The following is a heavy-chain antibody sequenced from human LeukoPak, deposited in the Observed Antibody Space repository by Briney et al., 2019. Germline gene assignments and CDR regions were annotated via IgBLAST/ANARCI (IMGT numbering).Heavy chain of an antibody. CDR2: IIPIFGTA. Sequence: GASLKVSCKASGYTFTGYYMHWVRQAPGQGLEWMGGIIPIFGTANYAQKFQGRVTITADESTSTAYMELSSLRSEDTAVYYCARGEYSYDFDYWGQGTLVTVSS. V-gene: IGHV1-69*13. D-gene: IGHD5-18*01. J-gene: IGHJ4*02. CDR3: ARGEYSYDFDY. CDR1: GYTFTGYY.